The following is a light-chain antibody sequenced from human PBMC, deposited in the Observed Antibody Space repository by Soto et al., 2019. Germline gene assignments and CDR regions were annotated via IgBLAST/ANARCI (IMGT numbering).Light chain of an antibody. J-gene: IGLJ1*01. Sequence: QSALTQPPSASGSPGQSVTISCPGTSSDVGGYDYVSWDQQHPGKAPKLMIYEVTIRPSGVSDRFSGSKSGNTASLTVSGLQAEDEADYYCSSYTGGNPSYVFGTGTKVTVL. CDR1: SSDVGGYDY. CDR2: EVT. V-gene: IGLV2-8*01. CDR3: SSYTGGNPSYV.